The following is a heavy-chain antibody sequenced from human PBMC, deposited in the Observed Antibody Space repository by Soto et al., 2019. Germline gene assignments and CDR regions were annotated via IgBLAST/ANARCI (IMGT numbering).Heavy chain of an antibody. J-gene: IGHJ4*02. Sequence: GGSVRLSCAASGFTFSSYGMHWVRQAPGKGLEWVAVISYDGSNKYYADSVKGRFTISRDNSKNTLYLQMNSLRAEDTAVYYCAKVTGSSWYGGYFDYWGQGTLVTVSS. CDR3: AKVTGSSWYGGYFDY. CDR1: GFTFSSYG. V-gene: IGHV3-30*18. D-gene: IGHD6-13*01. CDR2: ISYDGSNK.